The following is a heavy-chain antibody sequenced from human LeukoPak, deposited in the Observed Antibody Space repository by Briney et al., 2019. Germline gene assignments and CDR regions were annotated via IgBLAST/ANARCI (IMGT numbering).Heavy chain of an antibody. D-gene: IGHD4-17*01. CDR2: ITESADDT. CDR1: GFTFSDYG. CDR3: ASDYPGHSILWEDYFDH. Sequence: GGSLRLSCLASGFTFSDYGSSWVRQAAAKGPDWVSSITESADDTDNGDSVKGRFTISRDNSKNTLYLQMNSLRAEDTAVYYCASDYPGHSILWEDYFDHWGQGTLVTASS. J-gene: IGHJ4*02. V-gene: IGHV3-23*01.